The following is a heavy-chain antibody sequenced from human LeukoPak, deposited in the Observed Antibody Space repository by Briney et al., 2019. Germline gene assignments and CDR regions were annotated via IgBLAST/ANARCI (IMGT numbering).Heavy chain of an antibody. V-gene: IGHV3-64*01. CDR3: VRSNTGWYYFDY. CDR1: GFTFSNYL. D-gene: IGHD6-19*01. Sequence: GGSLRLSCAASGFTFSNYLMHWVRQAPGKGLEYVSAISSNGGSTYYANSVQGRFTVSRDNSKNTLYLQMGSLRAEDTAVYYCVRSNTGWYYFDYWGQGTLVTVSS. J-gene: IGHJ4*02. CDR2: ISSNGGST.